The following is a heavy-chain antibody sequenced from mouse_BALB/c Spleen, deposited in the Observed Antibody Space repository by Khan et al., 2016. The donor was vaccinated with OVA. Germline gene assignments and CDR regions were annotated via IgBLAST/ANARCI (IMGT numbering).Heavy chain of an antibody. J-gene: IGHJ3*01. CDR1: GFTFSSYA. Sequence: EVELVESGGGLVKPGGSLKLSCAASGFTFSSYAMSWVRQTPEKRLEWVATINSDGTYTYYPDSVKGRFTISRDNAKNTLYLQMSSLRSEDTAMYYCARHSFGPCAYWGQGTLVTVSA. CDR3: ARHSFGPCAY. CDR2: INSDGTYT. D-gene: IGHD1-1*01. V-gene: IGHV5-9-3*01.